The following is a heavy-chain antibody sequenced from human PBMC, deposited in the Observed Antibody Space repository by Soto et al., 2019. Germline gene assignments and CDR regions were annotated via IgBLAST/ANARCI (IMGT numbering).Heavy chain of an antibody. CDR2: IRGSATTT. CDR3: AKSPGMYYYDSSGYYHYDY. CDR1: GFTFSNYA. J-gene: IGHJ4*02. Sequence: PGGSLRLSCVASGFTFSNYAMSWVRQAPGKGLEWVSAIRGSATTTYYADSVKGRFTISRDNSKNTLYLQMNSLRAEDTAVYYCAKSPGMYYYDSSGYYHYDYWGQGTLVTVSS. D-gene: IGHD3-22*01. V-gene: IGHV3-23*01.